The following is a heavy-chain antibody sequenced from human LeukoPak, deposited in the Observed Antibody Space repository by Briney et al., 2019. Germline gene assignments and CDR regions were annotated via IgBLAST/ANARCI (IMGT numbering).Heavy chain of an antibody. CDR1: GGSVISGTYY. Sequence: SETLSLTCTVSGGSVISGTYYWGWVRQPPGKGLEWIGNIYYSGATYYNPSLKSRVTLSVDTLKNQFALKVNSVTAANTAFYYYARAGSPEGYFDSWGQGSLVTVSS. CDR2: IYYSGAT. CDR3: ARAGSPEGYFDS. J-gene: IGHJ4*02. D-gene: IGHD1-14*01. V-gene: IGHV4-39*06.